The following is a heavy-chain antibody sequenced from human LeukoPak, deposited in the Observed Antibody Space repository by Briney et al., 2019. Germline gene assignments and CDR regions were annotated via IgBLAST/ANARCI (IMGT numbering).Heavy chain of an antibody. V-gene: IGHV3-30*02. CDR1: GFTFSSYG. CDR2: IRYDGSNK. CDR3: ARDWSGVGATILDY. J-gene: IGHJ4*02. D-gene: IGHD1-26*01. Sequence: GGTLRLSCAASGFTFSSYGMHWVRQAPGKGLEWVAFIRYDGSNKYYADSVKGRFTISRDNSKNTLYLQMNSLRAEDTAVYYCARDWSGVGATILDYWGQGTLVTVSS.